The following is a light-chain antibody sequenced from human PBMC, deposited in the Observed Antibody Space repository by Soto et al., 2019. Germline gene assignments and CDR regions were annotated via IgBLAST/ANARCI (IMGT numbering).Light chain of an antibody. J-gene: IGKJ1*01. CDR2: DAS. Sequence: EIVLTQSPASLSLSPGETATLSCRASQNVFDFLAWYQQKPGQAPRLLIYDASDRATGIPARFSGSGSGTDFTLTISSLEPEDIVVYYCQQRSSWPQTFGQGTRVEIK. V-gene: IGKV3-11*01. CDR1: QNVFDF. CDR3: QQRSSWPQT.